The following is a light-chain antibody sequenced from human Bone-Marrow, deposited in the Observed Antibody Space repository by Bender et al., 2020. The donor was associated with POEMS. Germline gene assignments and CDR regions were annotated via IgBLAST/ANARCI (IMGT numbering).Light chain of an antibody. CDR1: ALPKQY. Sequence: AARITCSGDALPKQYAYWYQQKPGQAPMLVIYKDSERPSGIPERFSGSSSGTTVTLTISGVQAEDEADYYCQSADSSGTYYVFGTGTKVTVL. V-gene: IGLV3-25*03. CDR2: KDS. J-gene: IGLJ1*01. CDR3: QSADSSGTYYV.